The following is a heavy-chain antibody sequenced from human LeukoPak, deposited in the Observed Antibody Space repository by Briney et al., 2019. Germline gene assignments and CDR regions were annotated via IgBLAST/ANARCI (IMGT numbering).Heavy chain of an antibody. CDR3: ARAGLRYYSHFDY. V-gene: IGHV1-3*01. CDR1: RYTFTSYA. D-gene: IGHD2/OR15-2a*01. CDR2: INAGNGNT. J-gene: IGHJ4*02. Sequence: ASVKVSCKASRYTFTSYAMHWVRQAPGQRLEWMGWINAGNGNTKYSQKFQGRVTITRDTSASTAYMELSSLRSEDTAVYYCARAGLRYYSHFDYWGQGTLVTVSS.